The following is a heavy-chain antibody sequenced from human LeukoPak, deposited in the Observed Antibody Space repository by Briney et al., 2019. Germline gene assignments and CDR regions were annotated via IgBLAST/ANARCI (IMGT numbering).Heavy chain of an antibody. CDR1: GFTFTTYA. D-gene: IGHD2-21*01. CDR2: ISASGDNT. V-gene: IGHV3-23*01. J-gene: IGHJ4*02. CDR3: AKDHGE. Sequence: GGSLRLSCAASGFTFTTYAMRWVRQAPGKGLEWVSSISASGDNTYYADSVKGRFIISRDNSKNTFSPQMNSLRAEDTAIYYCAKDHGEWGQGTLVTVSS.